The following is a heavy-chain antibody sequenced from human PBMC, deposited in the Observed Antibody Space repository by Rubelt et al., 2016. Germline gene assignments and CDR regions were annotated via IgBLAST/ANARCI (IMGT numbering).Heavy chain of an antibody. CDR3: ARVATTQLTLDWYFDL. Sequence: QLQLQESGPGLVRPSETLSLTCTVSGGSISSSRYHWGWIRQPPGKGLEWVGSINYSGSTYYNPSLKSRVTISADTSKILFSLRLSSVTAADTAVYYCARVATTQLTLDWYFDLWGRGTLVTVSS. D-gene: IGHD5-24*01. J-gene: IGHJ2*01. V-gene: IGHV4-39*07. CDR1: GGSISSSRYH. CDR2: INYSGST.